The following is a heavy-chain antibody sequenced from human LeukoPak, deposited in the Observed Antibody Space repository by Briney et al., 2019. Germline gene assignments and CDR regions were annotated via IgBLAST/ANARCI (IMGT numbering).Heavy chain of an antibody. V-gene: IGHV3-21*04. CDR3: ASFGVFFGVVTLDY. Sequence: GGSLRLSCAASGFTFSSYSMNWVRQAPGKGLEWFSSISSSSSYIYYADSVKGRFTISRDNAKNSLYLQMNSLRAEDTAVYYCASFGVFFGVVTLDYWGQGTLVTVSS. D-gene: IGHD3-3*01. J-gene: IGHJ4*02. CDR2: ISSSSSYI. CDR1: GFTFSSYS.